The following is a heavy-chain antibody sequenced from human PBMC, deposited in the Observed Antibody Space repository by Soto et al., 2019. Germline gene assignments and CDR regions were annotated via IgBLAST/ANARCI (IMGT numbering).Heavy chain of an antibody. V-gene: IGHV4-59*01. Sequence: SETLSLTCTVSGDSIRTYYWSWIRQPPGKGLEWIGYINYSGNTNHNPSLKGRVTISVDTSKNQFSLKLSSVTAADTAVYYCARAISSGWSYDYWGQGALVTVSS. CDR1: GDSIRTYY. D-gene: IGHD6-19*01. CDR3: ARAISSGWSYDY. J-gene: IGHJ4*02. CDR2: INYSGNT.